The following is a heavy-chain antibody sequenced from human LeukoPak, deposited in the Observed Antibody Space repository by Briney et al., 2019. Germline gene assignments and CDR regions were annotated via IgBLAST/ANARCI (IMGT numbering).Heavy chain of an antibody. CDR2: IYTSGST. V-gene: IGHV4-61*02. D-gene: IGHD5-18*01. CDR3: ARGPGYSYTFDY. J-gene: IGHJ4*02. CDR1: GGSISSGSYY. Sequence: PSETLSLTCTASGGSISSGSYYWSWIRQPAGKGLEWIGRIYTSGSTNYNPSLKSRVTISVDTSKNQFSLKLSSVTAADTAVYYCARGPGYSYTFDYWGQGTLVTVSS.